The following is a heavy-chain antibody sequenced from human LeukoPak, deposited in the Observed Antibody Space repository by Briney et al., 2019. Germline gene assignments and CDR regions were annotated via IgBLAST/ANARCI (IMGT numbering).Heavy chain of an antibody. CDR2: IYYSGST. Sequence: PSETLSLTCTVSGGSISSYYWSWIRQPPGKGLEWIGYIYYSGSTNYNPSLKSRVTISVDTSKNQFSLKLSSVTAADTAVYYRARDGYGLRGKFDYWGQGTLVTVSS. J-gene: IGHJ4*02. CDR3: ARDGYGLRGKFDY. CDR1: GGSISSYY. D-gene: IGHD3-16*01. V-gene: IGHV4-59*01.